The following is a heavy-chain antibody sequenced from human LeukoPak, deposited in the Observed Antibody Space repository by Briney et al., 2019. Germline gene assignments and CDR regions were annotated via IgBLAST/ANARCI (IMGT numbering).Heavy chain of an antibody. CDR1: GFTFSSYG. CDR2: IWYDGSNK. Sequence: AGGSLRLSCAASGFTFSSYGMHWVRQAPGKGLEWVAVIWYDGSNKYYADSVKGRFTISRDNSKNTLYLQMNSLRAEDTAVYYCARGYSGYDIFDSWGQGTLVTVSS. V-gene: IGHV3-33*01. J-gene: IGHJ4*02. CDR3: ARGYSGYDIFDS. D-gene: IGHD5-12*01.